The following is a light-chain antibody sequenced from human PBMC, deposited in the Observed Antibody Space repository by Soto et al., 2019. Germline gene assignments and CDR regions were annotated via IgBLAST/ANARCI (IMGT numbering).Light chain of an antibody. CDR1: QSVSNNY. Sequence: EIVLTQAPGTLSLSPGERATLSCRASQSVSNNYLAWYQQKPGQAPRLLIYGASNRATGIPDRFSGSGSGTDFTLTISRLEPEDFEVYYCQQYGRSGTFGQGTKVDIK. CDR2: GAS. CDR3: QQYGRSGT. J-gene: IGKJ1*01. V-gene: IGKV3-20*01.